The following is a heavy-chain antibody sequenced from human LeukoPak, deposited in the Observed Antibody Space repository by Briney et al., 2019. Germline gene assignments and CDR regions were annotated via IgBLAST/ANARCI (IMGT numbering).Heavy chain of an antibody. D-gene: IGHD3-22*01. CDR3: ARDYDSSGYSDY. V-gene: IGHV3-30-3*01. CDR2: ISYDGSNK. CDR1: GFTFSSYA. J-gene: IGHJ4*02. Sequence: SGGSLRLSCAASGFTFSSYAMHWVRQAPGKGLEWVAVISYDGSNKKYADSVKGRFTISRDNSKNTLYLQMNSLRVEDTAVYYCARDYDSSGYSDYWGQGTLVTVSS.